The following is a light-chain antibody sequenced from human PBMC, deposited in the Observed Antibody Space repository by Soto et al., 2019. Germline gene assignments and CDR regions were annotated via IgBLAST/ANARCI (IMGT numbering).Light chain of an antibody. CDR3: QAWDSSTVV. CDR2: QDT. V-gene: IGLV3-1*01. CDR1: KLGDKY. Sequence: SYELTQAPSVSVSPGQTASITCSGDKLGDKYACWYQQKPGQSPVVVIYQDTKRPSGIPERISGSNSGNTATLTISGTQAMDEADYYCQAWDSSTVVFGGGTKLTVL. J-gene: IGLJ2*01.